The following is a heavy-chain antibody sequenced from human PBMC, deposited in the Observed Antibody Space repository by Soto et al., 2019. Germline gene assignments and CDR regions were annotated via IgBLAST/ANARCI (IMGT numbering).Heavy chain of an antibody. CDR1: GFTFSSYD. J-gene: IGHJ4*02. V-gene: IGHV3-64*01. Sequence: EVQLAESGGGMVQPGGSLRLSCVASGFTFSSYDMHWVRQAPGKGLEYVSSISSNGGTTYYGNSVKGRFTISRDNSKNKLYIQMGSPRAEDMSVYYCVRRVSGNYDYWGQGTLVTVSS. D-gene: IGHD1-7*01. CDR2: ISSNGGTT. CDR3: VRRVSGNYDY.